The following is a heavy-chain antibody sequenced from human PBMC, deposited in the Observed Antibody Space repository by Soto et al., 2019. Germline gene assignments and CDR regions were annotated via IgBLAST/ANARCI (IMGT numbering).Heavy chain of an antibody. D-gene: IGHD6-13*01. V-gene: IGHV3-33*01. Sequence: QVQLVESGGGVVQPGGSLRLSCAASGFTFSSYGTHWVRQAPGKGLEWVAVIWYDGGEKYYADSVKGRFTISRDNSKNPLSLPMNNLSAEDTAVYYWARYVSSRYNNWIDPWGQGTLVTVSS. CDR1: GFTFSSYG. J-gene: IGHJ5*02. CDR2: IWYDGGEK. CDR3: ARYVSSRYNNWIDP.